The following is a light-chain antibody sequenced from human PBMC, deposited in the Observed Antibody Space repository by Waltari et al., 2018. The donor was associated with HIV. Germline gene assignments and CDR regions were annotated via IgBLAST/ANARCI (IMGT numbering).Light chain of an antibody. CDR2: DDS. V-gene: IGLV3-21*02. CDR1: NIGRKG. Sequence: SYVLTQPPSVSVAPGQTASITCGGNNIGRKGVHWYQQKPGQAPVLVVYDDSGRPSRIPERFSGSNSGNTATLTISGTQAMDEADYYCQAWDSSIWVFGGGTKLTVL. J-gene: IGLJ3*02. CDR3: QAWDSSIWV.